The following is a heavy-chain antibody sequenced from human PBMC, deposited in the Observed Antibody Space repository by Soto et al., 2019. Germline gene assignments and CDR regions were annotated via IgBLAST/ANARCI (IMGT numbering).Heavy chain of an antibody. Sequence: SETLSLTCAFSGGSITSTNWWIWVRQSPGKGLEWIGEIHHGGSTNYNPSLQTRVTISVDKSKNQLSLILYSVTAADTGVYYCARYSAASGTYYFDYWGQGTLVTVSS. CDR3: ARYSAASGTYYFDY. J-gene: IGHJ4*01. CDR2: IHHGGST. D-gene: IGHD6-13*01. CDR1: GGSITSTNW. V-gene: IGHV4-4*02.